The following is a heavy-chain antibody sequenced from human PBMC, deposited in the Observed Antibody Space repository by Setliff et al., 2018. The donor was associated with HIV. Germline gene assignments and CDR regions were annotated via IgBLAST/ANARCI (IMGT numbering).Heavy chain of an antibody. Sequence: SETLSLTCTVSGYSISSGYYWGWIRQPPGKGLEWIGSIDHSGSTYYNPSLKSRVTISVDTSKNQFSLKLSSVTAADTAVYYCASGYSYVGGAVDIRGKGTMVTVSS. V-gene: IGHV4-38-2*02. CDR3: ASGYSYVGGAVDI. CDR1: GYSISSGYY. J-gene: IGHJ3*02. D-gene: IGHD5-18*01. CDR2: IDHSGST.